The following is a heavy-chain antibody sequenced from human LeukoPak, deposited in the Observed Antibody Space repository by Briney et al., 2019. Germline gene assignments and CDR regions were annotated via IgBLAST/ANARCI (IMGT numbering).Heavy chain of an antibody. J-gene: IGHJ5*02. V-gene: IGHV1-69*05. CDR2: IIPIFGTA. CDR1: GGTFSSYA. CDR3: ARGCVAVAGNWFDP. Sequence: GSSVKVSCKASGGTFSSYAISWVRQAPGQGLEWMGGIIPIFGTANYAQKFQGRVTITTDESTSTACMELSSLRSEDTAVYYCARGCVAVAGNWFDPWGQGTLVTVSS. D-gene: IGHD6-19*01.